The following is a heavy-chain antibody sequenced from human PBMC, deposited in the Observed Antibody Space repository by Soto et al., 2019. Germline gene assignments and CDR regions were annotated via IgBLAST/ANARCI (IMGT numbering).Heavy chain of an antibody. CDR1: GFTFSDYY. Sequence: GSLRLSCAASGFTFSDYYMSWIRQAPGKGLEWVSYISSSSSYTDYADSVKGRFTISRDNAKNSLYLQMNSLRAEDTAVYYCARDYYDSSGYYPNSYYYGLDVWAQGTTVTVS. CDR2: ISSSSSYT. D-gene: IGHD3-22*01. J-gene: IGHJ6*02. CDR3: ARDYYDSSGYYPNSYYYGLDV. V-gene: IGHV3-11*06.